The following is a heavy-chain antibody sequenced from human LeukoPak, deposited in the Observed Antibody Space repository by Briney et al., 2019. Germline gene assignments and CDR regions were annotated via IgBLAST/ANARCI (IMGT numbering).Heavy chain of an antibody. CDR3: ARVNLGQLLYWYFDL. D-gene: IGHD4-23*01. J-gene: IGHJ2*01. CDR2: THYSGTT. CDR1: DGSISTFY. Sequence: SETLSLTCAVSDGSISTFYWSWIRHPPGKGLDRIGYTHYSGTTYYNPSLKSRVTMSVNTSKHQFSLEMTSVTAADTAVYYCARVNLGQLLYWYFDLWGRGTLVTVSS. V-gene: IGHV4-59*01.